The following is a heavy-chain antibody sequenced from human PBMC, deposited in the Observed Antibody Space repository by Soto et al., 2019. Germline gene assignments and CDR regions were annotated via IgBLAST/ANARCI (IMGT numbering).Heavy chain of an antibody. V-gene: IGHV4-34*01. CDR1: GGFVTSGSYY. Sequence: QVQLQQWGAGLLKPSETLSLTSAVYGGFVTSGSYYWSWIRQPPGKGLEWIGEMSHGGGTHFNPSLKSRVTISVDTSKNQFTLKMSSVTAADTALYYCARVERGTATTVVDAFDIWGPGTMVTVSS. CDR2: MSHGGGT. CDR3: ARVERGTATTVVDAFDI. J-gene: IGHJ3*02. D-gene: IGHD1-1*01.